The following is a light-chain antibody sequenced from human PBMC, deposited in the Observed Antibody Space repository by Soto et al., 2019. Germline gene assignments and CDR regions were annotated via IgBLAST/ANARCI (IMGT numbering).Light chain of an antibody. V-gene: IGKV1-5*01. CDR1: QCISSW. Sequence: IQITQSLSTLAASLGDRVTITCWASQCISSWLAWYQQKPGKAPKLLIYDASTLQSGVPSSFSGSGSGTEFTLTISSLQPDDFATYYCQRYATYSPTFGQGTKVDIK. CDR3: QRYATYSPT. CDR2: DAS. J-gene: IGKJ1*01.